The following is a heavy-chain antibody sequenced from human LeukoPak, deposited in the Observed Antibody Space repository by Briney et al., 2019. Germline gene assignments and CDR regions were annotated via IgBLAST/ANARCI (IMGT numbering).Heavy chain of an antibody. CDR2: INPNSGGT. CDR3: ARDLYSRRMNYYGSGSFFAY. D-gene: IGHD3-10*01. J-gene: IGHJ4*02. Sequence: ASVKVSCKASGYIFTGYYMHWVRQAPGQGLEWMGWINPNSGGTNYAQKFQGRVTMTRDTSISTAYMELSSLRSDDTAVYYCARDLYSRRMNYYGSGSFFAYWGQGTLVTVSS. V-gene: IGHV1-2*02. CDR1: GYIFTGYY.